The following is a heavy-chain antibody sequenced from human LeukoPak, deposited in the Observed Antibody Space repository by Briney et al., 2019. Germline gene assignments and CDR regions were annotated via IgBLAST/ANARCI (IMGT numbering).Heavy chain of an antibody. CDR1: GFTFSSYA. Sequence: PGGSLRLSCAASGFTFSSYAMSWVRQAPGKGLEWVSVISGSGGTSYYADSVKGRFTISRDNSKNTLYLQMNSLRAEDTAVYYCAKDDWELIGDGFDIWGQGTVVTVSS. J-gene: IGHJ3*02. D-gene: IGHD1-26*01. CDR3: AKDDWELIGDGFDI. V-gene: IGHV3-23*01. CDR2: ISGSGGTS.